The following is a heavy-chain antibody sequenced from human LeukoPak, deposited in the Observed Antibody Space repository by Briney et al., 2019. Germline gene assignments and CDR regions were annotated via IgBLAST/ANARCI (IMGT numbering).Heavy chain of an antibody. CDR2: IRYDGSNK. CDR1: GFTFSSYG. V-gene: IGHV3-30*02. J-gene: IGHJ4*02. D-gene: IGHD6-13*01. CDR3: AKDGSSSWYYFDY. Sequence: PGGSLRLSCAASGFTFSSYGMHWVRQAPGKGLEWVAVIRYDGSNKYYADSVKGRFTISRDNSKNTLYLHMNSLRAEDTALYYCAKDGSSSWYYFDYWGQGTLVTVSS.